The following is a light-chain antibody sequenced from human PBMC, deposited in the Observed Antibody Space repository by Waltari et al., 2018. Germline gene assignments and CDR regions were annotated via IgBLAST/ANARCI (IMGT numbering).Light chain of an antibody. Sequence: VTITCRASQSIRSYLNWYQQKPGKAPKLLIYDASNLQSGVPSRFSGSGSGTDFTLTISRLQAEDFATYFCQQSYSTPLTFGGGAKVEIK. J-gene: IGKJ4*01. CDR2: DAS. CDR3: QQSYSTPLT. V-gene: IGKV1-39*01. CDR1: QSIRSY.